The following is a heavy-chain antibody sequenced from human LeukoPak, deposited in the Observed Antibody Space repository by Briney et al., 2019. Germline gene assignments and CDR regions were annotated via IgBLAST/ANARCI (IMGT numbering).Heavy chain of an antibody. CDR1: GFTFTSYA. D-gene: IGHD2-15*01. CDR3: ARSSEKYCSGGSCYSGY. CDR2: ISYDGSNK. V-gene: IGHV3-30*04. Sequence: GGSLRLSCAASGFTFTSYAMHWVRQAPGKGLEWVAVISYDGSNKYYADSVKGRFTISRDNSKNTLYLQMNSLRAEDTAVYYCARSSEKYCSGGSCYSGYWGQGTLVTVST. J-gene: IGHJ4*02.